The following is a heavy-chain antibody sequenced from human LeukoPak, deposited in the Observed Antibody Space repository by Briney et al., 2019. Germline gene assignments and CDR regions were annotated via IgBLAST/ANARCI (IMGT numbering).Heavy chain of an antibody. D-gene: IGHD3-10*01. CDR2: ISSTNGYI. Sequence: GGSLRLSCAASGFTFSSYSMNWVRQAPGKGLEWVSYISSTNGYIYYADSVKGRFTISRDNAKNSLYLQMNSLRAEDTAVYYCARDSFAYYGSGLTDYWGQGTLVTVSS. J-gene: IGHJ4*02. V-gene: IGHV3-21*01. CDR1: GFTFSSYS. CDR3: ARDSFAYYGSGLTDY.